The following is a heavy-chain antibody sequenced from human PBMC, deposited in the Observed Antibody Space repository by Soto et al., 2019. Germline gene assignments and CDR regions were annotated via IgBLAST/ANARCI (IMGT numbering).Heavy chain of an antibody. CDR1: GYTFTGYY. CDR2: INPNSGGT. D-gene: IGHD1-26*01. CDR3: ARDQGPWSSGSQPAGYY. Sequence: VASVKVSCKASGYTFTGYYMHWVRQAPGQGLEWMGWINPNSGGTNYAQKFQGRVTMTRDTSISTAYMELSRLRSDDTAVYYCARDQGPWSSGSQPAGYYWGQGTLVTVSS. V-gene: IGHV1-2*02. J-gene: IGHJ4*02.